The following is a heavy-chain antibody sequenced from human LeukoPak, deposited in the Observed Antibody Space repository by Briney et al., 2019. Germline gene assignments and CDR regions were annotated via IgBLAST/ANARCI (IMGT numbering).Heavy chain of an antibody. CDR2: RNPNSGNT. CDR1: GYTFTSYD. Sequence: ASVKVSCKASGYTFTSYDINWVQQPTGQGLEGMGWRNPNSGNTGYAQKFQGRVTMTRNTSISTAYMELSSLRSEDTAVYYCARGRAGIAARSRSYYFDYWGQGTLVTVSS. V-gene: IGHV1-8*01. J-gene: IGHJ4*02. D-gene: IGHD6-6*01. CDR3: ARGRAGIAARSRSYYFDY.